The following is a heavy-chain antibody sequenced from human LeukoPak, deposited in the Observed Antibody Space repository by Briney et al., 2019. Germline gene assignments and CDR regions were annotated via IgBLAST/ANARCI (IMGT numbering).Heavy chain of an antibody. Sequence: SETLSLTCTVSGDSISNYYWSWIRQPPGKELEWIGYMYNRGSTIYNPSLKGRVTISTDTSKNQFSLRLTSVTAADTAVYYCARAEKAVTGTLDSWGQGTLITVSS. D-gene: IGHD6-19*01. V-gene: IGHV4-59*01. CDR3: ARAEKAVTGTLDS. CDR2: MYNRGST. J-gene: IGHJ4*02. CDR1: GDSISNYY.